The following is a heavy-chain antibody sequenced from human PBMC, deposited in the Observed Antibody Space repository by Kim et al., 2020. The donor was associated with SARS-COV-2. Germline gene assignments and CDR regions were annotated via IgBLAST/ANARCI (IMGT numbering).Heavy chain of an antibody. J-gene: IGHJ4*02. D-gene: IGHD2-21*02. V-gene: IGHV4-39*01. CDR3: ARHNRIVVVTAIPRYFDY. Sequence: KRRVTISVDTSKNPFSLKLSSVTAADTAVYYCARHNRIVVVTAIPRYFDYWGQGTLVTVSS.